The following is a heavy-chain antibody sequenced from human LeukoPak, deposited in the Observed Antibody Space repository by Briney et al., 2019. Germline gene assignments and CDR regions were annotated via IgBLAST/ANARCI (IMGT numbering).Heavy chain of an antibody. CDR1: GGSISSSSYY. V-gene: IGHV4-39*07. CDR3: ARGYYYDSSGYYYRAEYFQH. D-gene: IGHD3-22*01. J-gene: IGHJ1*01. Sequence: SETLSLTCTVSGGSISSSSYYWGWIRQPPGKGLEWIGSIYYSGSTYYNPSLKSRVTISVDTSKNQFSLKLSSVTAADTAVYYCARGYYYDSSGYYYRAEYFQHWGQGTLVTVSS. CDR2: IYYSGST.